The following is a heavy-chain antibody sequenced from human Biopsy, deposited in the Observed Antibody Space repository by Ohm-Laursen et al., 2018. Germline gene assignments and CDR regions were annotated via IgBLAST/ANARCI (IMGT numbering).Heavy chain of an antibody. V-gene: IGHV1-58*02. Sequence: SVKVSCKASGFTFSSYSMQWVRQAPGQRLEWIGWINPSSGHTNYAQKFQGRVTITRDMSTSTAYMELSNLKSDDTAVYYCAATSALYYYYYAMDVWGQGTTITVSS. J-gene: IGHJ6*02. CDR3: AATSALYYYYYAMDV. CDR2: INPSSGHT. CDR1: GFTFSSYS.